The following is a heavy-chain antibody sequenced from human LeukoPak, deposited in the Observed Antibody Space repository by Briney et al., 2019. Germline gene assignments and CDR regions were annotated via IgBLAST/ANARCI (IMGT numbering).Heavy chain of an antibody. J-gene: IGHJ4*02. D-gene: IGHD3-3*01. CDR1: GFTFSSYW. CDR3: ARDSGFYDFWSGYYGN. V-gene: IGHV3-7*01. Sequence: GGSLRLSCAASGFTFSSYWMSWVRQAPGKGLEWVANIKQDGSEKYYVDSVKGRFTISRDNAKNSLYLQMNSLRAEDTAVYYCARDSGFYDFWSGYYGNWGQGTLVTVSS. CDR2: IKQDGSEK.